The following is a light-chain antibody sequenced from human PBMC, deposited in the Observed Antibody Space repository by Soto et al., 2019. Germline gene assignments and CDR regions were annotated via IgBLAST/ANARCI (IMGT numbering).Light chain of an antibody. CDR2: DIS. V-gene: IGKV3-15*01. Sequence: EVVMTQSPATLSVSPGERATLSCRASQTVSRNLAWYQQRPGQAPRLLIEDISNRAAGVPARLSVSGSETEFTLTIRSLQSEDFAVYFCQQYNNWPSFVQGTRLEI. CDR1: QTVSRN. CDR3: QQYNNWPS. J-gene: IGKJ5*01.